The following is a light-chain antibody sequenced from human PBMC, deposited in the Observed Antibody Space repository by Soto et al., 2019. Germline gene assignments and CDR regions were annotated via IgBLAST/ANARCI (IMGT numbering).Light chain of an antibody. CDR1: QDINNY. J-gene: IGKJ4*01. CDR2: AAF. Sequence: DIQMTQSPSSLPASVGDRATITCQASQDINNYLNWYQQKPGKAPKLLIYAAFNLEAGVPSRFSGSGSGTDFTFTINSLQPEDFATYYCQQYNNLPLTFGGGTKVEI. V-gene: IGKV1-33*01. CDR3: QQYNNLPLT.